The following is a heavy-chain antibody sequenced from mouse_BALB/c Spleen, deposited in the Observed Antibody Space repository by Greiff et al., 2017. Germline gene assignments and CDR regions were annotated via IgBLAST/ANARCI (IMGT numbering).Heavy chain of an antibody. CDR1: GFTFSSFG. CDR2: ISSGSSTI. V-gene: IGHV5-17*02. Sequence: EVKLLESGGGLVQPGGSRKLSCAASGFTFSSFGMHWVRQAPEKGLEWVAYISSGSSTIYYADTVKGRFTISRDNPKNTLFLQMTSERSEDTAMYSYARSEGHDYWGQGTTLTVSS. CDR3: ARSEGHDY. J-gene: IGHJ2*01. D-gene: IGHD3-3*01.